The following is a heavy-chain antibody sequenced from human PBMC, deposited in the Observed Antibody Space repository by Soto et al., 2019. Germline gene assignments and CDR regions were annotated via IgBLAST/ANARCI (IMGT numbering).Heavy chain of an antibody. CDR3: AKGGYYSYDAFDM. D-gene: IGHD3-22*01. CDR1: GFTFINYW. V-gene: IGHV3-74*03. CDR2: INRDGSST. Sequence: GGSLRLSCAASGFTFINYWTHWVRQAPGKGLVWVSRINRDGSSTTYADSVKGRFTISRDNAKNTLDLQMNSLRAEDTAVYYCAKGGYYSYDAFDMWGQGTMVTVSS. J-gene: IGHJ3*02.